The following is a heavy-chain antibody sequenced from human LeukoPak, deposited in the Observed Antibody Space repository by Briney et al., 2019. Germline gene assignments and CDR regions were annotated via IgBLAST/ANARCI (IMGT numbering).Heavy chain of an antibody. CDR1: GYTFDDYA. D-gene: IGHD6-19*01. J-gene: IGHJ4*02. V-gene: IGHV3-43*02. CDR3: AKGPSPYSSGWLDY. CDR2: ISGDGGST. Sequence: GGSPRLSCAASGYTFDDYAMHWVRQAPGKGREWVSLISGDGGSTYYADSVKGRFTISRDNSKNSLYLQMNSLRTEDTALYYCAKGPSPYSSGWLDYWGQGTLVTVSS.